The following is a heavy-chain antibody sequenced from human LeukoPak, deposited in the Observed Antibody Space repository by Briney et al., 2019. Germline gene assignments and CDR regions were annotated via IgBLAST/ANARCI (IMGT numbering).Heavy chain of an antibody. V-gene: IGHV3-23*01. D-gene: IGHD6-19*01. CDR1: GFTFSSYA. Sequence: QPGGSLGLSCAASGFTFSSYAMSWVRQAPGKGLEWVSAISGSGGSTYYADSVKGRFTISRDNSKNTLYLQMNSLRAEDTAVYYCAEDSHTLPGITVAGTDYWGQGTLVTVSS. J-gene: IGHJ4*02. CDR2: ISGSGGST. CDR3: AEDSHTLPGITVAGTDY.